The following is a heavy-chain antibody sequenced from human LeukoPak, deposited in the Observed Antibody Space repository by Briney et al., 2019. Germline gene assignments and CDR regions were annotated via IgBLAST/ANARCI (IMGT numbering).Heavy chain of an antibody. Sequence: GGSLRLSCAASGFTFTSYVMRWVRQAPGRGLEWVSSVSGRGVNTYYADSVRGRFTISRDISKNTMYLEMNGLGVDDTAVYYCAKGIERCSNGICQPDAFDVWGPGTMVTVSP. CDR1: GFTFTSYV. V-gene: IGHV3-23*01. CDR3: AKGIERCSNGICQPDAFDV. CDR2: VSGRGVNT. D-gene: IGHD2-8*01. J-gene: IGHJ3*01.